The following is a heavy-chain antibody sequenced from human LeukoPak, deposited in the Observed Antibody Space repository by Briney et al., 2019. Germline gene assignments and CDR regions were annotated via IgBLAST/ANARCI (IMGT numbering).Heavy chain of an antibody. CDR1: GFTFSSYG. V-gene: IGHV3-33*08. J-gene: IGHJ4*02. Sequence: GGSLRLSCAASGFTFSSYGMHWVRQAPGKGLEWVAVIWYDGSNKYYADSVKGRFTISRDNSKNTLYLQMNSLRAEDTAVYYCARAGSHRNSGYDYWGQGTLVTVSS. CDR2: IWYDGSNK. D-gene: IGHD5-12*01. CDR3: ARAGSHRNSGYDY.